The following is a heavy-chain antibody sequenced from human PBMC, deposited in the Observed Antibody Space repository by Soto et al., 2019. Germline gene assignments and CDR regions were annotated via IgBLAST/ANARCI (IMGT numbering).Heavy chain of an antibody. V-gene: IGHV1-69*12. D-gene: IGHD6-19*01. Sequence: QVQLVQSGAEVKKPGSSVKVSCKASGGTFSNYAISWVRQAPGQGLEWMGGIVPIFGTTYYAQKFQGRVTIIADDSTTTAYLELSSLRSEDTAMYYCARVEAVAGIYNYHCLDVWGQGTAVSVSS. J-gene: IGHJ6*02. CDR2: IVPIFGTT. CDR3: ARVEAVAGIYNYHCLDV. CDR1: GGTFSNYA.